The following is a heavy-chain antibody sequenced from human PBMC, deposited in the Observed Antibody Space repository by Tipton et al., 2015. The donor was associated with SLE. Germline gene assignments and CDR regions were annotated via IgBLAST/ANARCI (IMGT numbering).Heavy chain of an antibody. CDR3: ASYWSGGSCYSNDAFDI. CDR1: GGSISSSSYY. CDR2: IYYSGST. Sequence: TLSLTCTVSGGSISSSSYYWGWIRQPPGKGLEWIGSIYYSGSTYYNPSLKSRVTISVDTSKNQFSLKLSSVTAADTAVYYCASYWSGGSCYSNDAFDIWGQGTMVTVSS. V-gene: IGHV4-39*07. D-gene: IGHD2-15*01. J-gene: IGHJ3*02.